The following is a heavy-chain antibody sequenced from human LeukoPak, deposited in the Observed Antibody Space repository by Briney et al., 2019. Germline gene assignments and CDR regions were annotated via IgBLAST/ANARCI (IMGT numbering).Heavy chain of an antibody. D-gene: IGHD5-24*01. Sequence: GGSLRLSCAAAGFTFKNYNMHWVRQAPGKGLEWVAAIWYDESKKYYTDSVKGRFTISRDNSKNTLYLQLNSLRAEDTAVYYCARDLADRWLQFGYWGQGTLVTVSS. CDR3: ARDLADRWLQFGY. CDR1: GFTFKNYN. V-gene: IGHV3-33*01. J-gene: IGHJ4*02. CDR2: IWYDESKK.